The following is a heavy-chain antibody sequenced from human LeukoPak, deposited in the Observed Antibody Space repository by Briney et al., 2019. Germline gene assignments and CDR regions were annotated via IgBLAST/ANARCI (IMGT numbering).Heavy chain of an antibody. CDR3: ARASVYTIFGVVQSYYFDY. D-gene: IGHD3-3*01. V-gene: IGHV2-70*04. CDR1: GFSLSTSGMR. CDR2: IDWDDDK. J-gene: IGHJ4*02. Sequence: SGPALVKPTQTLTLTCTFSGFSLSTSGMRVRWIRQPPGKALEWLARIDWDDDKFYSTSLKTRLTISKDTSKNQVVLTMTNMDPVDTATYYCARASVYTIFGVVQSYYFDYWGQGTLVTVSS.